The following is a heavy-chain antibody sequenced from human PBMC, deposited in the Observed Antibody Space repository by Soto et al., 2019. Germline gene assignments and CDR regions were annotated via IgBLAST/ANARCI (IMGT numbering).Heavy chain of an antibody. D-gene: IGHD3-22*01. Sequence: PGGSLRLSCVASGFTFSSYSMSWVRQAPGQGLEWVSAISGSASGTYYADSVKGRFTISRDNSKNTLYLQMDSLRAEDTTMYYCAKGSSGYPYYFDYWGQGALVTVSS. V-gene: IGHV3-23*01. J-gene: IGHJ4*02. CDR3: AKGSSGYPYYFDY. CDR1: GFTFSSYS. CDR2: ISGSASGT.